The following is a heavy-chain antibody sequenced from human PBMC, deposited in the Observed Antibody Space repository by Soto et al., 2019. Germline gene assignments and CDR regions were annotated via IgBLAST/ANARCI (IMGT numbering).Heavy chain of an antibody. Sequence: PXXSLTLSRPAGRVSCTRYSTYWFNQAPGKGLEWVSYISSSGSTIYYADSVKGRFTISRDNAKNSLYLQMNSMRAEDTAVYYCARDGRIYDFFDPWGQGTLVTVSS. CDR3: ARDGRIYDFFDP. D-gene: IGHD3-3*01. V-gene: IGHV3-11*01. CDR2: ISSSGSTI. J-gene: IGHJ5*02. CDR1: RVSCTRYS.